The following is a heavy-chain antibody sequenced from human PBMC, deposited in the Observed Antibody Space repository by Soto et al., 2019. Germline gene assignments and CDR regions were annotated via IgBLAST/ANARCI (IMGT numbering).Heavy chain of an antibody. D-gene: IGHD3-10*01. CDR3: ARALNYYGSGFGNWFDP. CDR1: GFSISSGGYS. CDR2: IYHSGST. Sequence: TLSLTCAVSGFSISSGGYSWIWIRQPPGKGLEWIGYIYHSGSTYYNPSLKSRVTISVDRSKNQFSLKLSSVTAADTAVYYCARALNYYGSGFGNWFDPWGQGTLVTVSS. J-gene: IGHJ5*02. V-gene: IGHV4-30-2*01.